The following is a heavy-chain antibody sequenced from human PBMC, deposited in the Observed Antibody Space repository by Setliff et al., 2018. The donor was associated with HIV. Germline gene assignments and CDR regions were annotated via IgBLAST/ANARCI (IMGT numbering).Heavy chain of an antibody. Sequence: ETLSLTCSVSSGSVSGYYWGWIRQPPGKKLGWIGYIHSSGSTIYSASLKSRVSISVDTSKNQVSLRLSSVTAADTAVYHCSRGSYYMDVWGKGTTVTVSS. CDR2: IHSSGST. CDR1: SGSVSGYY. J-gene: IGHJ6*03. D-gene: IGHD3-16*01. V-gene: IGHV4-59*08. CDR3: SRGSYYMDV.